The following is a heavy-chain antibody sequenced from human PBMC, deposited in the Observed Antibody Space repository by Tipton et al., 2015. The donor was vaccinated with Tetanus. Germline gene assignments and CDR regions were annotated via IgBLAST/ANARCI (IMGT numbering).Heavy chain of an antibody. CDR2: IYYSGST. J-gene: IGHJ5*02. CDR3: AREDIVATILDP. CDR1: GGSISSYY. Sequence: TLSLTCTVSGGSISSYYWSWIRQPPGKGLEWIGYIYYSGSTNYNPSLKSRVTISVDTSKNQFSLKLSSVTAADTAVYYCAREDIVATILDPWDQGTLVTVSS. V-gene: IGHV4-59*01. D-gene: IGHD5-12*01.